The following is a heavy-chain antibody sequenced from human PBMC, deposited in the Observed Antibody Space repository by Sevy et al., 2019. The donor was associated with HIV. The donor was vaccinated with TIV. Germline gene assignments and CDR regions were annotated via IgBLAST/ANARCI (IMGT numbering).Heavy chain of an antibody. J-gene: IGHJ6*03. V-gene: IGHV1-46*03. CDR2: INPSGGST. Sequence: ASVKVSCKASGYTFTSYYMHWVRQAPGQGLEWMGIINPSGGSTSYAQKFQGRVTMTRDTSTSTVYMELSSLRSEETAVYYCARDPGLLGYCSSTSCYGSYYYYMDVWGKGTTVTVSS. CDR3: ARDPGLLGYCSSTSCYGSYYYYMDV. CDR1: GYTFTSYY. D-gene: IGHD2-2*01.